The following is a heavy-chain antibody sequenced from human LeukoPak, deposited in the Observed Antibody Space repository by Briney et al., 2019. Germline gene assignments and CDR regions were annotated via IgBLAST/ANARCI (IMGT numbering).Heavy chain of an antibody. CDR2: IKQDGSEK. CDR3: ARDWGIAVAGRGEKDY. J-gene: IGHJ4*02. D-gene: IGHD6-19*01. Sequence: GGSLRLSCAASGFTFSSYWMGWVRQAPGKGLEWVANIKQDGSEKYYVDSVKGRFTISRDNAKNSLYLQMNSLGAEDTAVYYCARDWGIAVAGRGEKDYWGQGTLVTVSS. CDR1: GFTFSSYW. V-gene: IGHV3-7*01.